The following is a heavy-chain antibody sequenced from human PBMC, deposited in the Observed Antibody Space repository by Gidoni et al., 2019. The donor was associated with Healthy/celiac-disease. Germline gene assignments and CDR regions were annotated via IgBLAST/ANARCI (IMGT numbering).Heavy chain of an antibody. CDR2: ISGSGGST. CDR1: GFTFSSYA. J-gene: IGHJ6*02. V-gene: IGHV3-23*01. CDR3: AKAMGPIVGATEYYYYGMDV. D-gene: IGHD1-26*01. Sequence: EVQLLESGGGLVQPGGSLRLSCAASGFTFSSYAMSWVRQAPGKGLEWVSAISGSGGSTYYADSVKCRFTISRDNSKNTLYLQMNSLRAEDTAVYYCAKAMGPIVGATEYYYYGMDVWGQGTTVTVSS.